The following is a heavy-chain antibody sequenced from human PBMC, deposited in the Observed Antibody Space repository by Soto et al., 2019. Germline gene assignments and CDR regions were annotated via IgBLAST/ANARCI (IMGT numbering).Heavy chain of an antibody. CDR3: ATWLLREHAFDI. CDR1: GFTVNGKKY. CDR2: LYIADGT. D-gene: IGHD2-15*01. J-gene: IGHJ3*02. Sequence: GGSLRLSCAASGFTVNGKKYVTWVRQAPGKGLEWVSALYIADGTFYADSVKGRFTVSIDSSKNTVYLQMNNLSPEDTAVYYCATWLLREHAFDIWGLGTMVTVSS. V-gene: IGHV3-53*01.